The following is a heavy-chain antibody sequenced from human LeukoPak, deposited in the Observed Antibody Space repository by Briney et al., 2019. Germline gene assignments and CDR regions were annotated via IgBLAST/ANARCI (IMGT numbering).Heavy chain of an antibody. D-gene: IGHD3-22*01. CDR3: ARGRRINSGYYPDY. V-gene: IGHV1-8*01. CDR2: MNPNSGNT. J-gene: IGHJ4*02. CDR1: GYTFTCYD. Sequence: ASVKVSCKASGYTFTCYDINWVRQATGQGLEWMGWMNPNSGNTGYAQKFQGRVTMTRNTSISTAYMELSSLRSEDTAVYYCARGRRINSGYYPDYWGQGTLVTVSS.